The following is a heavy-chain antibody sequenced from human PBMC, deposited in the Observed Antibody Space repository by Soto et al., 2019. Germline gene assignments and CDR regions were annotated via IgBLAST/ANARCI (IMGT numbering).Heavy chain of an antibody. CDR1: GASISSDNR. Sequence: PSETLSLTCAVSGASISSDNRWTWVRQPPGEGLEWIGEISQSGTTKYNPSLASRVTISVDKSKNQFSLRLTSMTAADTAVHYCAKKVPAALRLYYFFGLDVWGQGTTVTVSS. V-gene: IGHV4-4*02. CDR3: AKKVPAALRLYYFFGLDV. CDR2: ISQSGTT. D-gene: IGHD2-15*01. J-gene: IGHJ6*02.